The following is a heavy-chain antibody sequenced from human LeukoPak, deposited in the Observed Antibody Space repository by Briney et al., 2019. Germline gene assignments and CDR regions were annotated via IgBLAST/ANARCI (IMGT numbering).Heavy chain of an antibody. CDR1: GFTFNNYA. Sequence: GGTLRLSCAASGFTFNNYAMSWVRQAPGKGLEWVSAISGSGGSTYYADSVKGRFTISRDNSKNTLYLQMNSLRAEDTAVYYCAKDPVHVVVVVAAMVHWFDPWGQGTLVTVSS. CDR2: ISGSGGST. V-gene: IGHV3-23*01. D-gene: IGHD2-15*01. CDR3: AKDPVHVVVVVAAMVHWFDP. J-gene: IGHJ5*02.